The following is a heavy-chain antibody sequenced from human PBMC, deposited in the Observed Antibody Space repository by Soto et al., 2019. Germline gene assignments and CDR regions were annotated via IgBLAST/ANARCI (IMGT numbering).Heavy chain of an antibody. V-gene: IGHV3-33*05. D-gene: IGHD3-16*01. CDR1: GFTFSSYG. CDR3: ARSAGKGGLEAPIYS. CDR2: ISYDGSNK. J-gene: IGHJ4*02. Sequence: VQLVESGGGVVQPGRSLSLSCASSGFTFSSYGMHWVRPAPGKGLEWVTVISYDGSNKYYGYSVEDRFTISRDNSKNTLFLHMDSLRAENTAVLYCARSAGKGGLEAPIYSCGQGTLVIVSA.